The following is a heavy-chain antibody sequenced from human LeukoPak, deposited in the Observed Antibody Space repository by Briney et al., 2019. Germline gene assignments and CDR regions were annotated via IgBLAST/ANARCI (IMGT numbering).Heavy chain of an antibody. CDR3: ASGDNDPLFDY. V-gene: IGHV4-59*06. CDR1: GGSISSYY. J-gene: IGHJ4*02. CDR2: IYYSGST. Sequence: SETLSLTCTVSGGSISSYYWSWIRQHPGKGLEWIGSIYYSGSTNYNPSLQGRVTISLDTSRNQFSLKLSSVTAADTAVYYCASGDNDPLFDYWGQGTLVTVSS. D-gene: IGHD6-25*01.